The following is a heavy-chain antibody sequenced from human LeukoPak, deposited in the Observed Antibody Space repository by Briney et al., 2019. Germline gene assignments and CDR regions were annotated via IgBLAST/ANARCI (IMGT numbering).Heavy chain of an antibody. CDR1: GGSFTAFY. CDR2: VNHSGTT. D-gene: IGHD2-2*01. J-gene: IGHJ4*02. CDR3: ARGAYCSSINCYGFDY. V-gene: IGHV4-34*01. Sequence: SDTLSLTCTVYGGSFTAFYWSWIRQPPGTGLEWIGEVNHSGTTTYKPSLKSRVTLSVDTSKNQFSLKLSSVTAADTAVYYCARGAYCSSINCYGFDYWGQGTQVTASS.